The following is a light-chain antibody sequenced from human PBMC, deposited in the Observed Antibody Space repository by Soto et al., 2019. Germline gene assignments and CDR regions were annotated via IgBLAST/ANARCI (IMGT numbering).Light chain of an antibody. V-gene: IGKV2-28*01. J-gene: IGKJ4*01. CDR1: HSLLHINGYNY. CDR3: QQYGSSPLT. CDR2: LAS. Sequence: DIVVTQSPLSLPVTPGEPASISCRSSHSLLHINGYNYLDWYLQKPGQSPQLLIYLASSRASGVPDRFSGSGSGTDFTLKISRVEAEDFAVYYCQQYGSSPLTFGGGTKVDIK.